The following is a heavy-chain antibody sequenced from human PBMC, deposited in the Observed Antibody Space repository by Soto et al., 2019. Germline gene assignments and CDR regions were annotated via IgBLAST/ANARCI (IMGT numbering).Heavy chain of an antibody. Sequence: PGGSLRLSCAASGFTFSSYGMHWVRQAPGKGLEWVAVISYDGSNKYYADSVKGRFTISRDNSKNTLYLQMNSLRAEDTAVYYCAKLGWFGELLGYYYGMDVWGQGTTVTVSS. V-gene: IGHV3-30*18. J-gene: IGHJ6*02. D-gene: IGHD3-10*01. CDR2: ISYDGSNK. CDR1: GFTFSSYG. CDR3: AKLGWFGELLGYYYGMDV.